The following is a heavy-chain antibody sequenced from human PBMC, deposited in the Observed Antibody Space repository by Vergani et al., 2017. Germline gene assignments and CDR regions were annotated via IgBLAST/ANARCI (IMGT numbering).Heavy chain of an antibody. CDR2: ISGSGGST. Sequence: EVQLLESGGDLVQPGGSLRLSCAASGFTFNHYAMNWVRQAPGKGLEWVSGISGSGGSTYYAGSVKGRFTISRDSSKNTLYLQMNSLSAGDTAVYYCAKDLGGSGWYFSVHYYYGMDVWGQGTTVTVSS. J-gene: IGHJ6*02. CDR1: GFTFNHYA. CDR3: AKDLGGSGWYFSVHYYYGMDV. D-gene: IGHD6-19*01. V-gene: IGHV3-23*01.